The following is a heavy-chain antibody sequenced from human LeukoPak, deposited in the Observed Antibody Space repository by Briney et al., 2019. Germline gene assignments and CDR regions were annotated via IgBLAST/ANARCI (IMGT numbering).Heavy chain of an antibody. V-gene: IGHV3-20*04. CDR3: ARAHYGSGKGYYDY. CDR2: INWNGGST. D-gene: IGHD3-10*01. CDR1: GFTFDDYG. J-gene: IGHJ4*02. Sequence: PGGSLRLSCAASGFTFDDYGMSWVRQAPGKGLEWVSGINWNGGSTGYADSVKGRFTISRDNAKNSLYLQMNSLRAEDTALYYCARAHYGSGKGYYDYWGQGTLVSVSS.